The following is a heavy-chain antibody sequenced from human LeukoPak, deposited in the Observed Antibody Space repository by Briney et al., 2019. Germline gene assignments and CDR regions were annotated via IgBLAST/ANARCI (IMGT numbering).Heavy chain of an antibody. V-gene: IGHV3-23*01. CDR3: AKAVAANPKYYFDY. CDR1: GFNFDTHA. Sequence: PGGSLRLSCAASGFNFDTHAMNWVRQAPGKGLEWVSIIAGGGGSTYYADSVKGRFTVSRDNSKDMLFLQMNSLRDEDTAVYYCAKAVAANPKYYFDYWGQGTLVTVSS. J-gene: IGHJ4*02. D-gene: IGHD6-25*01. CDR2: IAGGGGST.